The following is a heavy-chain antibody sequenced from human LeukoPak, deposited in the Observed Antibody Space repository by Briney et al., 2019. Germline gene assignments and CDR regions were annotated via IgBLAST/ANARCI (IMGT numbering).Heavy chain of an antibody. Sequence: SKTLSLTCTVSGGSISSGGYYWSWIRQHPGKGLEWIGYIYYSGSTYYNPSLKSRVTISVDTSKNQFSLKLSSVTAADTAVYYCAAGGGLDSYYYDSSGYYDLLYWGQGTLVTVSS. V-gene: IGHV4-31*03. CDR3: AAGGGLDSYYYDSSGYYDLLY. J-gene: IGHJ4*02. D-gene: IGHD3-22*01. CDR1: GGSISSGGYY. CDR2: IYYSGST.